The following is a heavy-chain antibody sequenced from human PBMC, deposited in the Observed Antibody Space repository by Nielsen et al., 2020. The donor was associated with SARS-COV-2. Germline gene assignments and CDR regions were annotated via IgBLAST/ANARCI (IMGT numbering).Heavy chain of an antibody. CDR3: ARDASDYGTSFDY. CDR1: GGSISSCY. V-gene: IGHV4-59*01. Sequence: SETLSLTCTVSGGSISSCYWSWIRQPPGKGLEWIGYIYYSGSTNYNPSLKSRVTISVDTSKNQFSLKLSSVTAADTAVYYCARDASDYGTSFDYWGQGTLVTVSS. J-gene: IGHJ4*02. D-gene: IGHD4/OR15-4a*01. CDR2: IYYSGST.